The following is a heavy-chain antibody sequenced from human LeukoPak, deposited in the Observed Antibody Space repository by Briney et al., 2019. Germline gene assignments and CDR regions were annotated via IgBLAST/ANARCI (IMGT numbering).Heavy chain of an antibody. Sequence: PSETLSLTCTVSGGSVSSGTYYWSWIRQPAGKGLEWSGYIYYSGSTNYNPSLKSRVTISADTSKNQFSLKLSSVTAADTAVYYCARDGDYWGQGTLVTVSS. V-gene: IGHV4-61*01. CDR3: ARDGDY. CDR1: GGSVSSGTYY. J-gene: IGHJ4*02. CDR2: IYYSGST.